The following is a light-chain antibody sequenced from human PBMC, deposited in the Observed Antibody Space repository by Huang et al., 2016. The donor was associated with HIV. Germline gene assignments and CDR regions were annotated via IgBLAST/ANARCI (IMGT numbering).Light chain of an antibody. V-gene: IGKV3-15*01. CDR3: QQYQVWPPAT. J-gene: IGKJ1*01. CDR1: QRIGTN. CDR2: GGS. Sequence: EIVMTQSPATLSLSPGERATLSCRASQRIGTNLAWYQQNPGQAPRRLIYGGSTRASGIPDRFSGSGSGTEFTLTIYGLQAEDFAVYYCQQYQVWPPATFGQGTRVEIK.